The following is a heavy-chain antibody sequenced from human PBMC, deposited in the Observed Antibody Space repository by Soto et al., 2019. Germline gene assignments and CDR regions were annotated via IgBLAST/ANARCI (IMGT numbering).Heavy chain of an antibody. V-gene: IGHV1-69*02. Sequence: QVQLVQSGAEVKKPGSSVKVSCKASGGTFSSYTISWVRQAPGQGLEWMGRIILILGIANYAQKFQGRVTITANKSTSTACMERVSLRSEDTAVYYCARYPGNMVTTRRYWYFDLWGRGTLVTVSS. CDR1: GGTFSSYT. CDR3: ARYPGNMVTTRRYWYFDL. CDR2: IILILGIA. J-gene: IGHJ2*01. D-gene: IGHD4-17*01.